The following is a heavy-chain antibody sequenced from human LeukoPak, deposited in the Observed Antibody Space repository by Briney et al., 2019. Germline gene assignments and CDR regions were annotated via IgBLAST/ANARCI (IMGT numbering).Heavy chain of an antibody. CDR2: IYAGGNT. Sequence: PGGSLRLSCAASGFSVRNTYMTWVRQAPGKGLEWVSVIYAGGNTNYADSVKGRFTISRDNSKNTLYPQMNSLRAEDTAVYYCAAEPGYSGYDYGLAYWGQGTLVTVSS. CDR3: AAEPGYSGYDYGLAY. CDR1: GFSVRNTY. V-gene: IGHV3-66*01. D-gene: IGHD5-12*01. J-gene: IGHJ4*02.